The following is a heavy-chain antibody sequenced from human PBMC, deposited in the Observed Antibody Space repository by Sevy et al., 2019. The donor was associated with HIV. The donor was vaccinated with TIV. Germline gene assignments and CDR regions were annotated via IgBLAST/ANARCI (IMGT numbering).Heavy chain of an antibody. J-gene: IGHJ4*02. V-gene: IGHV3-23*01. CDR1: GFTFSTYA. D-gene: IGHD3-10*01. CDR2: ITYSGVNT. CDR3: AKDRVSGTCYTGDFDY. Sequence: GGSLRLSCAASGFTFSTYAMTWVRQAPGKGLEWVSVITYSGVNTYYADSVKGRFTISRDNSKNKLYLQMNSLRAEDTAVYYCAKDRVSGTCYTGDFDYWGQGTLVTVSS.